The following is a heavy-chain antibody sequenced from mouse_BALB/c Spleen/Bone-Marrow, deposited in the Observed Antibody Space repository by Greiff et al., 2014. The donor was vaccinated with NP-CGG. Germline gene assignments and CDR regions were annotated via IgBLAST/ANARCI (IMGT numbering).Heavy chain of an antibody. J-gene: IGHJ3*01. CDR3: ARGYDGYYGFAY. Sequence: VQLKESGGGLVKPGGSLKLSCAASGFTFSSYAMSWVRQTPEKRLEWVASISSGGSTYYPDSVKGRFTISRDNGRNILYLQMSSLRSEDTAMYYCARGYDGYYGFAYWGQGTLVTVSA. CDR1: GFTFSSYA. CDR2: ISSGGST. D-gene: IGHD2-3*01. V-gene: IGHV5-6-5*01.